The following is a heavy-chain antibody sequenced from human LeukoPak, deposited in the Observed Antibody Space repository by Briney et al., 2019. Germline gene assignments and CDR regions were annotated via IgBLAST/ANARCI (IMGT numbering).Heavy chain of an antibody. V-gene: IGHV3-23*01. Sequence: GGSLRLSCTASGFTFSSYTMTWVRQAPGKGLKWVSTITTGDGNTYYADSVKGRFTVSRDDSKNTLYLQMNSLRAEDTAVYYCAKDRGLWVSAHWGDSWGRGTLVTVSS. CDR3: AKDRGLWVSAHWGDS. CDR2: ITTGDGNT. CDR1: GFTFSSYT. D-gene: IGHD7-27*01. J-gene: IGHJ4*02.